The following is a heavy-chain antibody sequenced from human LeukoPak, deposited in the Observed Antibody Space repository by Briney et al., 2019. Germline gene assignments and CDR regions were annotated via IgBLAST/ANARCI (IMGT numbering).Heavy chain of an antibody. D-gene: IGHD6-13*01. CDR3: ARVASIRAAAGTVGRADAFDI. CDR2: INPNSGGT. Sequence: ASVKVSCKASGYTFTGYYMHWVRQAPGQGLEWMGRINPNSGGTNYAQKFQGRVTMTRDTSISTAYMELSRLRSDDTAVYYCARVASIRAAAGTVGRADAFDIRGQGTMVTVSS. CDR1: GYTFTGYY. V-gene: IGHV1-2*06. J-gene: IGHJ3*02.